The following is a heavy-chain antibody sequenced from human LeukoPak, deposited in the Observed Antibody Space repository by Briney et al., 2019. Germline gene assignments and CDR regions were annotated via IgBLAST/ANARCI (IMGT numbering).Heavy chain of an antibody. V-gene: IGHV2-5*01. CDR1: GFSLSTSGVG. D-gene: IGHD3-16*01. Sequence: SGPTLVKPTQTLTLTCTFSGFSLSTSGVGVGWIRQPPGKALEWLALIYWNDDKRYSPSLKSRLTITKDTSKNQVVLTMTNMDPVDTATYYCAHYSYDYYYYYMDVWGKGTTVTISS. J-gene: IGHJ6*03. CDR2: IYWNDDK. CDR3: AHYSYDYYYYYMDV.